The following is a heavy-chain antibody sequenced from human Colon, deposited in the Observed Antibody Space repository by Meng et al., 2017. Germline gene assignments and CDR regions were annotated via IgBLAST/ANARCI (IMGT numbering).Heavy chain of an antibody. D-gene: IGHD6-19*01. CDR3: ARSAYSTGLGYFDS. Sequence: QVQLVQSGAEGKKPGASVKVSFKASGYTFTSYYMHWVRQAPGQGLEWMGFINPSVGSTNYAQKFRGTVTMTRDTSTSTVYMELSSLRSEDTAIYYCARSAYSTGLGYFDSWGQGTLVTVSS. J-gene: IGHJ4*02. V-gene: IGHV1-46*01. CDR2: INPSVGST. CDR1: GYTFTSYY.